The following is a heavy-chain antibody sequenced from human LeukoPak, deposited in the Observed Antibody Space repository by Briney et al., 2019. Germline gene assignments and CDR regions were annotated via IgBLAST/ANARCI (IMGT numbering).Heavy chain of an antibody. CDR3: ARQYDFWSGVGPYFDY. J-gene: IGHJ4*02. V-gene: IGHV4-30-4*08. Sequence: SETLSLTCTVSGGSISSGDYYWSWIRQPPGKDLEWIGYIYYSGSTYYNPSLKSRVTISVDTSKNQFSLKLSSVTAADTAVYYCARQYDFWSGVGPYFDYWGQGTLVTVSS. CDR2: IYYSGST. CDR1: GGSISSGDYY. D-gene: IGHD3-3*01.